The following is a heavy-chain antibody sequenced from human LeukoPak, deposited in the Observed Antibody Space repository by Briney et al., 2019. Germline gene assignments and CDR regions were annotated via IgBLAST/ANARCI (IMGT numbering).Heavy chain of an antibody. J-gene: IGHJ6*03. CDR1: GFSFSTYW. CDR2: IKQDGSEK. V-gene: IGHV3-7*01. Sequence: GGSLRLSCAASGFSFSTYWMSWVRQAPGKGLEWVANIKQDGSEKYYVDSVKGRFTISRDNAKNSLYLQMNSLRAEDTAVYYCARARGLYGSGSYYNYYYYMDVWGKGTTVTISS. D-gene: IGHD3-10*01. CDR3: ARARGLYGSGSYYNYYYYMDV.